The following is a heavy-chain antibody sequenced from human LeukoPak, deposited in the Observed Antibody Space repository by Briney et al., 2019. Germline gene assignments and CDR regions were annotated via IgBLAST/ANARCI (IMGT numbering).Heavy chain of an antibody. D-gene: IGHD4-23*01. CDR3: ARGDASGYDFFTTVVTPIFDY. V-gene: IGHV4-34*01. CDR2: INHSGST. CDR1: GGSFSGYY. Sequence: SETLSLTCAVYGGSFSGYYWSWIRQPPGKGLEWIGEINHSGSTNYNPSLKSRVTISVDTSKNQFSLKLSSVTAADTAVYYCARGDASGYDFFTTVVTPIFDYWGQGTLVTVSS. J-gene: IGHJ4*02.